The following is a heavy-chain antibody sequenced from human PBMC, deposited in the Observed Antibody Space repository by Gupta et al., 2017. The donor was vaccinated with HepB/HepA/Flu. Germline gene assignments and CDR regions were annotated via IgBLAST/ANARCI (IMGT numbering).Heavy chain of an antibody. J-gene: IGHJ2*01. CDR1: GGSISSYY. Sequence: QEQLQESGPRLVKPSETLSLTCTVSGGSISSYYWSWIRQPPGKGLEWIGYIYYSGSNNYNPSLKSRVTISVDTSKNQFSLKLSSVTAADTAVYYCARDYTGTSVGDWYFDLWGRGTLVTVSS. CDR2: IYYSGSN. CDR3: ARDYTGTSVGDWYFDL. V-gene: IGHV4-59*01. D-gene: IGHD1-7*01.